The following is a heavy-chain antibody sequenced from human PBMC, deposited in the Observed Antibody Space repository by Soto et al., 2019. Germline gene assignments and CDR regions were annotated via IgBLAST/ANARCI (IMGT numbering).Heavy chain of an antibody. Sequence: SVKVSCKASGGTFSSYAISWVRQAPGQGLEWMGGIIPIFGTANYAQKFQGRVTITADESTSTAYMELSSLRSEDTAVYYCARAPGIAVAGEHHWFDPWGQGTLVTVSS. CDR2: IIPIFGTA. CDR1: GGTFSSYA. V-gene: IGHV1-69*13. D-gene: IGHD6-19*01. CDR3: ARAPGIAVAGEHHWFDP. J-gene: IGHJ5*02.